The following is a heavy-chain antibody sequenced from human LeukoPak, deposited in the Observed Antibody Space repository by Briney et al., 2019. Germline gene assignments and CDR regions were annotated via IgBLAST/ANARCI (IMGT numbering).Heavy chain of an antibody. CDR2: IKQDGSEK. V-gene: IGHV3-7*01. Sequence: GSLRLSCAASGFTFSSYWMSWVRQAPGKGLEWVATIKQDGSEKYYVDSVKGRFTISRDNAKNSLYLQMNSLRAEDTAVYYCARERYCSSTSCYLGYYYYYYMDVWGKGTTVTVSS. CDR3: ARERYCSSTSCYLGYYYYYYMDV. J-gene: IGHJ6*03. D-gene: IGHD2-2*01. CDR1: GFTFSSYW.